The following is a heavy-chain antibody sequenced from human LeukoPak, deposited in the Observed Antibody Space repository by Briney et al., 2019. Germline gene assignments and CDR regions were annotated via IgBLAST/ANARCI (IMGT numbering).Heavy chain of an antibody. CDR2: IKEDGSKK. CDR1: GFTFSSYW. V-gene: IGHV3-7*03. J-gene: IGHJ4*02. D-gene: IGHD3-22*01. Sequence: GGSLRLSCAASGFTFSSYWMTWVRQAPGKGLEWVANIKEDGSKKNYVDSVKGRFTISRDNAKNSLYLQMNSLRAEDTAVYYCATPLDYYDSSGYHQGGDWGQGTMVTVSS. CDR3: ATPLDYYDSSGYHQGGD.